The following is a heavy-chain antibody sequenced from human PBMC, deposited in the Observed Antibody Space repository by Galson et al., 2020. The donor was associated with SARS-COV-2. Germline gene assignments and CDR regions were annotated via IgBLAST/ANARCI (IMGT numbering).Heavy chain of an antibody. Sequence: SETLSLTCTVSGGSISSYYWSWIRQPPGKGLEWIGYIYYSGSTNYNPSLKSRVTISVDTSKNQFSLKLSSVTAADTAVYYCARGPDLYYYDSSGYSYYYYYGMDVWGQGTTVTVSS. D-gene: IGHD3-22*01. CDR1: GGSISSYY. V-gene: IGHV4-59*01. CDR2: IYYSGST. J-gene: IGHJ6*02. CDR3: ARGPDLYYYDSSGYSYYYYYGMDV.